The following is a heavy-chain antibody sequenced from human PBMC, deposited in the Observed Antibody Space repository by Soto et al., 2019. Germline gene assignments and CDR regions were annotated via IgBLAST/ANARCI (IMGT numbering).Heavy chain of an antibody. Sequence: EVQLVQSGAEVKKPGGSLTISCKGSGYTFTDYGINWVRQMPGKGLVWMGRIDPRDSYTDYSRSFQGHVTMSTDTSLSTVYLQWSSETASDPAIYYFARLRTVRASYFDSWGQGTLVTVSS. CDR1: GYTFTDYG. CDR2: IDPRDSYT. D-gene: IGHD1-26*01. V-gene: IGHV5-10-1*03. J-gene: IGHJ4*02. CDR3: ARLRTVRASYFDS.